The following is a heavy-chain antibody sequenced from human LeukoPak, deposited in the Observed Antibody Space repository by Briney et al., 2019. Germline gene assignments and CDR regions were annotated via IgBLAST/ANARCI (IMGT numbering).Heavy chain of an antibody. D-gene: IGHD2-15*01. CDR2: ISYDGSNK. Sequence: GGSLRLSCAASGFTFSSYAMHWVRQAPGKGLEWVAVISYDGSNKYYADSVKGRFTISRDNSKNTLYLQMNSLRAEDTAVYYCAKDREDCSGGSCYSDYWGQGTLVTVSS. J-gene: IGHJ4*02. V-gene: IGHV3-30*04. CDR3: AKDREDCSGGSCYSDY. CDR1: GFTFSSYA.